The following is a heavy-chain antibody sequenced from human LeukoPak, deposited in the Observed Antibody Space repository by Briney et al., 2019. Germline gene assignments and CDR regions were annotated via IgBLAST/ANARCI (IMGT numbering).Heavy chain of an antibody. J-gene: IGHJ4*02. CDR3: ARDLAATVTQVWYCLV. CDR1: DYTFSLYG. Sequence: ASVKPSYTPSDYTFSLYGICWVRQPPGQGLEWMGWISAYNGNTNFAQQLQGRVTMTTDTSTSTAYKDLRRLRSDGTRVYYCARDLAATVTQVWYCLVWGQGTLVTVSS. D-gene: IGHD2-8*02. CDR2: ISAYNGNT. V-gene: IGHV1-18*01.